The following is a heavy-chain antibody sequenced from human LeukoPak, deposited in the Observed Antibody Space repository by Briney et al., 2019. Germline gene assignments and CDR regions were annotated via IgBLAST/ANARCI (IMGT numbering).Heavy chain of an antibody. CDR2: INAGNGKT. J-gene: IGHJ4*02. V-gene: IGHV1-3*01. D-gene: IGHD4-17*01. CDR1: GYTFTSYA. Sequence: ASVKVSCTASGYTFTSYAIQWVRQAPGQRLEWMGWINAGNGKTKYSQEFQGRVTITRDTSATTGYMELSSLRSEDTAVYYCARARWTSTVTTYYLDYWGQGTLVTVSS. CDR3: ARARWTSTVTTYYLDY.